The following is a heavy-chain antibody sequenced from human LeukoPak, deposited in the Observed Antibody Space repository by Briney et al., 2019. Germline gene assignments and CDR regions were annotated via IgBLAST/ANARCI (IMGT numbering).Heavy chain of an antibody. CDR1: GGSISSGIYY. V-gene: IGHV4-39*01. Sequence: SETLSLTCTVSGGSISSGIYYWAWLRQPPGKGLEWVGSIYYRGNTYYNPSLKSRVTLSVDTSKNQFSLNLSSVTAADTAVYYCARHGDGGPAEYFRHWGQGTLVTVSS. CDR2: IYYRGNT. D-gene: IGHD4-23*01. CDR3: ARHGDGGPAEYFRH. J-gene: IGHJ1*01.